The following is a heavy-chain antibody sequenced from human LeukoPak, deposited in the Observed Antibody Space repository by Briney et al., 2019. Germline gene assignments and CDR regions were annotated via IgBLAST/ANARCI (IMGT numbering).Heavy chain of an antibody. D-gene: IGHD3-22*01. CDR2: INYDGSST. Sequence: GGSLRLSCAASGFTFSSYWIHWVRQAPGKGLVWVSHINYDGSSTNYADSVKGRFTISRDNAKNTLYLQMNSLRAEDTAVYYCARSSRWYYSDSSGYYYGYWGQGTLVTVSS. V-gene: IGHV3-74*01. CDR1: GFTFSSYW. CDR3: ARSSRWYYSDSSGYYYGY. J-gene: IGHJ4*02.